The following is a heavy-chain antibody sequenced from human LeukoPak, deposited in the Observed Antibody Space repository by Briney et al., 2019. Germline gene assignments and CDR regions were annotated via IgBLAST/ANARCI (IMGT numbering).Heavy chain of an antibody. CDR1: GGSISSYY. D-gene: IGHD5-24*01. CDR2: IYYSGST. CDR3: ARGERWLQLNYFDY. V-gene: IGHV4-59*01. J-gene: IGHJ4*02. Sequence: SETLSLTCTVSGGSISSYYWSWIRQPPGKGLEWIGYIYYSGSTNCNPSLKSRVTISVDTSKNQFSLKLSSVTAADTAVYYCARGERWLQLNYFDYWGQGTLVTVSS.